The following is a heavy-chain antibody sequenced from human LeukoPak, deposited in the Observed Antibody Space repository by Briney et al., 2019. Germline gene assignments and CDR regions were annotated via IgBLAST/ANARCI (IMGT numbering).Heavy chain of an antibody. J-gene: IGHJ6*03. D-gene: IGHD5-12*01. Sequence: GGSLRLSCAASGFTFSSYAMSWVRQAPGKGLEWVSAISGSGGSTYYADSVKGRFTISRDNSKNTLYLQMNSLRAEDTAVYYCAKAYSGYDFLYYYYYYMDVWGKGTTDTVSS. CDR1: GFTFSSYA. V-gene: IGHV3-23*01. CDR3: AKAYSGYDFLYYYYYYMDV. CDR2: ISGSGGST.